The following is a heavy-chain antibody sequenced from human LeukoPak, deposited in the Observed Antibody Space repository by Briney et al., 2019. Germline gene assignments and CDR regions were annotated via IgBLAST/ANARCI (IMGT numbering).Heavy chain of an antibody. D-gene: IGHD3-16*01. CDR2: IYSGGST. V-gene: IGHV3-53*01. J-gene: IGHJ4*02. CDR1: GFTVSSNY. CDR3: ARILRGIDY. Sequence: GGSLRLSCAASGFTVSSNYMSWVRQAPGKGLEWVSVIYSGGSTYYADSVKGRFTTSRDKSKNTLYLQMNSLRAEDTAVYYCARILRGIDYWGQGILSPSPQ.